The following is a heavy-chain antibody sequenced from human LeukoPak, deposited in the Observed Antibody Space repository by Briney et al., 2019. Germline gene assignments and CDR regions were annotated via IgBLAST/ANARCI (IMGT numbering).Heavy chain of an antibody. CDR2: IYYSGST. D-gene: IGHD1-26*01. V-gene: IGHV4-39*01. Sequence: SETLSLTCTVSGGSISSSSYYWGWIRQPPGKGLEWIGSIYYSGSTYYNPSLKSRVTISVDTSKNQFSLKLSSVTAADTAVYYCARRGVGATTPHFDYWGQGTLVTVSS. CDR1: GGSISSSSYY. CDR3: ARRGVGATTPHFDY. J-gene: IGHJ4*02.